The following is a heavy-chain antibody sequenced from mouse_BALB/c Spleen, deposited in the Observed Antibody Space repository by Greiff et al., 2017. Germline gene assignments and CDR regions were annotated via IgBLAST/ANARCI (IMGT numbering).Heavy chain of an antibody. CDR1: GYTFTSYW. J-gene: IGHJ4*01. Sequence: QVQLQQSGAELAKPGASVKMSCKASGYTFTSYWMHWVKQRPGQGLEWIGYINPSTGYTEYNQKFKDKATLTADKSSSTAYMQLSSLTSDDSAVYYCAISKFITTATTAMDYWGQGTSVTVSS. CDR3: AISKFITTATTAMDY. V-gene: IGHV1-7*01. CDR2: INPSTGYT. D-gene: IGHD1-2*01.